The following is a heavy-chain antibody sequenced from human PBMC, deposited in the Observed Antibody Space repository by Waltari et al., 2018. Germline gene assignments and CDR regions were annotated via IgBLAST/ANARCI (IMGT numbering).Heavy chain of an antibody. CDR3: ARGRAVAGTRAGWFDP. CDR1: GGSFSGYY. V-gene: IGHV4-34*01. Sequence: QVQLQQWGAGLLKPSETLSLTCAVYGGSFSGYYWSWIRQPPGKGLEWIEEINHSGSTNYNTYLKSRVTISVDTSKNQFSLKLSSVTAADTAVYYCARGRAVAGTRAGWFDPWGQGTLVTVSS. J-gene: IGHJ5*02. CDR2: INHSGST. D-gene: IGHD6-19*01.